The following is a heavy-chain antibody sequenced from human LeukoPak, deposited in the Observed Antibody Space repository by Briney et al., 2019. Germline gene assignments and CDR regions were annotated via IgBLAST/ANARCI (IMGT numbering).Heavy chain of an antibody. CDR3: ANTWYFDL. CDR2: IYYTGGT. Sequence: PSETLSLTCTVSGGSISSYYWSWIRQPPGKGLEWIGYIYYTGGTKYNPSLKSRVTISVDMSKNQFSLHLSSVTAADTAVYYCANTWYFDLWGRGTLVTVSS. J-gene: IGHJ2*01. V-gene: IGHV4-59*01. CDR1: GGSISSYY.